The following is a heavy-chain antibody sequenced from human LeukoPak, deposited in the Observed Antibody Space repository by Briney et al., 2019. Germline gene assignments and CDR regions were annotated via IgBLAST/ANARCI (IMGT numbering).Heavy chain of an antibody. V-gene: IGHV1-2*02. CDR3: ARGWGLQLPQVLSY. CDR1: GYTFTGYY. D-gene: IGHD2-2*01. Sequence: ASVKVSFTASGYTFTGYYMHWVRQAPGQGLEWMGWIKPNSGGTNYAQKIQVRVTMTRDRSISTDYMELSRLRSDDTDVYYCARGWGLQLPQVLSYWGQGTLVTVSS. J-gene: IGHJ4*02. CDR2: IKPNSGGT.